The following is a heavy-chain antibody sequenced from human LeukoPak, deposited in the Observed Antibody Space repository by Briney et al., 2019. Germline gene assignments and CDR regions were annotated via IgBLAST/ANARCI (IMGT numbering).Heavy chain of an antibody. V-gene: IGHV3-7*01. CDR3: ARDTNYDILTGLSYFDY. Sequence: GGSLRLSCAASGFTFINFWMTWVRQAPGKGLEWVANIKPDGSEKDYLDSVRGRFTISRDNAKKSLYLQMNSLRAEDTAVYYCARDTNYDILTGLSYFDYWGQGTLVTVSS. CDR1: GFTFINFW. CDR2: IKPDGSEK. D-gene: IGHD3-9*01. J-gene: IGHJ4*02.